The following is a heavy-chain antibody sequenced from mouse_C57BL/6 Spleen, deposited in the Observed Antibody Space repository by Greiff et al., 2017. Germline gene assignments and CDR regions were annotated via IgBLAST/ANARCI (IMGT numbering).Heavy chain of an antibody. CDR3: ARGGLLRSFDY. J-gene: IGHJ2*01. Sequence: VMLVESGPGLVQPSQSLSITCTVSGFSLTSYGVHWVRQSPGKGLEWLGVIWSGGSTDYNAAFISRLSISKDNSKSQVFFKMNSLQADDTAIYYCARGGLLRSFDYWGQGTTLTVSS. CDR1: GFSLTSYG. D-gene: IGHD2-3*01. V-gene: IGHV2-2*01. CDR2: IWSGGST.